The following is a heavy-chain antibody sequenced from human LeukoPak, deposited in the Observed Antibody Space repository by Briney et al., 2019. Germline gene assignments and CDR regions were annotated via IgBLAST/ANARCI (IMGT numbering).Heavy chain of an antibody. J-gene: IGHJ4*02. V-gene: IGHV3-23*01. CDR1: GFTFNTYA. Sequence: GGSLRLSCAASGFTFNTYAMTWVRQAPGKGLEWVSAISGSGGSTYYADSVKGRFTISRDNSKNTLYLQMNSLRAEDTAVYYCARHRSSWLIDYWGQGTLVTVSS. CDR2: ISGSGGST. CDR3: ARHRSSWLIDY. D-gene: IGHD6-6*01.